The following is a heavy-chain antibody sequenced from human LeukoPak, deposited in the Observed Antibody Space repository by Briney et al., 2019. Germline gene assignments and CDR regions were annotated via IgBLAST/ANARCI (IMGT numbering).Heavy chain of an antibody. CDR2: ISVSGDNT. J-gene: IGHJ5*01. V-gene: IGHV3-23*01. D-gene: IGHD6-19*01. CDR1: GFTFSSYA. Sequence: PGGSLRLSCVASGFTFSSYAMTWVRQAPGKGLEWVSVISVSGDNTYYADSVKGRFTISRDNSKNTLYLQMNSLRVEDTAVYYCAKVAVHSSGWYGFDSWGQGTLVTVSS. CDR3: AKVAVHSSGWYGFDS.